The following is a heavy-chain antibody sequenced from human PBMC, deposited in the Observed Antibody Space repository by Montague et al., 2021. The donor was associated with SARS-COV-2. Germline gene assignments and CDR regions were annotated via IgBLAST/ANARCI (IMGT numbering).Heavy chain of an antibody. CDR2: TYYRSKWYN. CDR1: GDSVSSNIAT. Sequence: CAISGDSVSSNIATWNRIRQSPSRGLEWLGRTYYRSKWYNDYAVSVKSRVIINPDTSNNRISLQLNSVTPEDTAVYYCARAYCGGDCYFYWYFDLWGRGTLVTVSS. D-gene: IGHD2-21*02. J-gene: IGHJ2*01. V-gene: IGHV6-1*01. CDR3: ARAYCGGDCYFYWYFDL.